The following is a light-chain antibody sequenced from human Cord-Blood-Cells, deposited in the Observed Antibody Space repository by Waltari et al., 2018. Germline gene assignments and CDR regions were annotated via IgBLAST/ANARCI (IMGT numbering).Light chain of an antibody. Sequence: VLTQPHPVYAAPGQKVTISCSGRSSNIGNNYVSWYQQLPGTAPKLLIYENNKRPSGIPDRCSGSKSGTSATLGITGLQTGDEADYYCGTWDSSLSAGVFGGGTKLTVL. CDR3: GTWDSSLSAGV. CDR1: SSNIGNNY. CDR2: ENN. V-gene: IGLV1-51*02. J-gene: IGLJ3*02.